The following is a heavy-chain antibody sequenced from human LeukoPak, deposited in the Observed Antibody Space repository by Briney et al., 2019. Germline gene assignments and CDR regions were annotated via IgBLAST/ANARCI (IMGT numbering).Heavy chain of an antibody. Sequence: PSETLSLTCAVYGGSFSGYYWSWIRQPPGKGLEWIGEINHSGSTNYNPSLKSRVTISVDTSKNQFSLKLSSVTAAVTAVYYCARSRRGTQGPWGQGTLVTVSS. CDR1: GGSFSGYY. J-gene: IGHJ5*02. CDR3: ARSRRGTQGP. CDR2: INHSGST. D-gene: IGHD1-7*01. V-gene: IGHV4-34*01.